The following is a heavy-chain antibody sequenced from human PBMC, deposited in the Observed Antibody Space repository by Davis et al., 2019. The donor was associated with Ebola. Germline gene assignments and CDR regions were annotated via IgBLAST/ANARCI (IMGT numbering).Heavy chain of an antibody. D-gene: IGHD3-22*01. Sequence: GESLKISCTDSVITFSSYAMTWVRQAPGKGLEWVSAISGSGGSTYYADSVKGRFTISRDNSKNTLYLQMNSLKAEDTAVYYYAKVDYDSSGFYYYFDSWGQGTLVTVSS. J-gene: IGHJ4*02. CDR1: VITFSSYA. CDR2: ISGSGGST. CDR3: AKVDYDSSGFYYYFDS. V-gene: IGHV3-23*01.